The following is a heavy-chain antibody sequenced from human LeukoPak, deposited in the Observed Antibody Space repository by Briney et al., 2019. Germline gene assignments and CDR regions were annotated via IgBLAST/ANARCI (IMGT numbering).Heavy chain of an antibody. V-gene: IGHV3-23*01. Sequence: PGGSLRLSCAVSGFTFSSYAMSWVRQAPGKGLEWVSAISGSGGSTYYADSVQGRFTISRDNSKNTLYLQMNSLRAEDTAVYYCAKVPIYGSGSYRSPNFDYWGQGTLVTVSS. J-gene: IGHJ4*02. CDR1: GFTFSSYA. CDR3: AKVPIYGSGSYRSPNFDY. CDR2: ISGSGGST. D-gene: IGHD3-10*01.